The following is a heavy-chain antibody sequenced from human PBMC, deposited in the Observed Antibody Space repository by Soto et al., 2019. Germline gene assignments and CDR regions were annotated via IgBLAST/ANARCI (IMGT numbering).Heavy chain of an antibody. CDR3: ARSLFGYYYGSGPTYGMDV. CDR1: GYTFTGYY. V-gene: IGHV1-2*02. CDR2: INPNSGGT. Sequence: ASVKVSCKASGYTFTGYYMHWVRQAPGQGLEWMGWINPNSGGTNYAQKFQGRVTMTRDTSISTAYMELSRLRSDDTAVYYCARSLFGYYYGSGPTYGMDVWGQGTTVTVS. J-gene: IGHJ6*02. D-gene: IGHD3-10*01.